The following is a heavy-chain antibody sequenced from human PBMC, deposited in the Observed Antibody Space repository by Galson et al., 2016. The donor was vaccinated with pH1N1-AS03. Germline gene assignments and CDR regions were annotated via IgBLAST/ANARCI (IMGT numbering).Heavy chain of an antibody. J-gene: IGHJ6*02. CDR1: ESTFSDYG. CDR2: IWYDGSNT. V-gene: IGHV3-33*06. CDR3: AKDRPVYYYYSGLDV. Sequence: SLRLSCAASESTFSDYGMHWVRQAPGKGLEWVAVIWYDGSNTYYADSVKGRFTISRDNSKNTLYLQMNSLRAEDTAVYYCAKDRPVYYYYSGLDVWGQGTTVTVSS.